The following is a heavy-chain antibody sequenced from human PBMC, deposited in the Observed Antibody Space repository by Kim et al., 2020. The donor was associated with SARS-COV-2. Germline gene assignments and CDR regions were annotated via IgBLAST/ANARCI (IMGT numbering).Heavy chain of an antibody. Sequence: GGSLRLSCAASGFTFSSYEMNWVRQAPGKGLEWVSYISSSGSTIYYADSVKGRFTISRDNAKNSLYLQMNSLRAEDTAVYYCARHRSSITLFGVVTRYGMDVWGQGTTVTVSS. CDR3: ARHRSSITLFGVVTRYGMDV. CDR2: ISSSGSTI. V-gene: IGHV3-48*03. D-gene: IGHD3-3*01. J-gene: IGHJ6*02. CDR1: GFTFSSYE.